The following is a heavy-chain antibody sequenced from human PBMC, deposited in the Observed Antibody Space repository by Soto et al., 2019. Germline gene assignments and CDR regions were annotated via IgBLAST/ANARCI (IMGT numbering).Heavy chain of an antibody. D-gene: IGHD3-3*01. J-gene: IGHJ4*02. CDR3: ARGRRFLEWLPDFFDY. CDR2: INPNSGGT. CDR1: GYTFTGYY. Sequence: GASVKVSCKASGYTFTGYYMHWVRQAPGQGLEWMGWINPNSGGTNYAQKFQGWVTMTRDTSISTAYMELSRLRSDDTAVYYCARGRRFLEWLPDFFDYWGQGTLVTVSS. V-gene: IGHV1-2*04.